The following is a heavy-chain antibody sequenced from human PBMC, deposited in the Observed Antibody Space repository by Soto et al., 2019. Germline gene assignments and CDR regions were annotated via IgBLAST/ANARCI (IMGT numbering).Heavy chain of an antibody. V-gene: IGHV3-30*18. D-gene: IGHD6-13*01. Sequence: QVELVESGGGVVQPGTSLRLSCAESGEACNNYGMHWVSQAPGTGLEWVAAISSHGSDKYYADSVKGRLTISRDNSKNTLYLQMHSLRAEDTAVYYCAKDQGIAASHGIDWGQGTMVTVSS. J-gene: IGHJ3*01. CDR2: ISSHGSDK. CDR1: GEACNNYG. CDR3: AKDQGIAASHGID.